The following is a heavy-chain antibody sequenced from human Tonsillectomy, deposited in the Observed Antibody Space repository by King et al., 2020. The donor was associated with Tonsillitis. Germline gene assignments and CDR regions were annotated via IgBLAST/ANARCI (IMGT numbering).Heavy chain of an antibody. V-gene: IGHV3-33*05. CDR2: ISYDGSNK. Sequence: QLVQSGGGVVQPGRSLRLSCAASGFTFSSYGMHWVRQAPGKGLEWVAVISYDGSNKYYADSVKGRFTISRDNSKNTLYLQMNSLRAEDTAVYYCASTLGDDCGDYGSDYWGQGTLVTVSS. CDR3: ASTLGDDCGDYGSDY. J-gene: IGHJ4*02. CDR1: GFTFSSYG. D-gene: IGHD4-17*01.